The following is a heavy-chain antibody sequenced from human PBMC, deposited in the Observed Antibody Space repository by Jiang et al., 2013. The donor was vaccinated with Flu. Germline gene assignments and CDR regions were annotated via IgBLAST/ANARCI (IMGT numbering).Heavy chain of an antibody. V-gene: IGHV3-7*01. Sequence: KQDGSEKYYVDSVKGRFTISRDNAKNSLHLQMNSLRGEDTAVYYCAKQGWLDDNWYGGSYYYYVMDVWGQGTTVTVSS. J-gene: IGHJ6*02. D-gene: IGHD1-1*01. CDR2: KQDGSEK. CDR3: AKQGWLDDNWYGGSYYYYVMDV.